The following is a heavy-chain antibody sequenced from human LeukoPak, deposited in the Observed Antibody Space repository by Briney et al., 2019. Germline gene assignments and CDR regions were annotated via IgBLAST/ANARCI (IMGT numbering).Heavy chain of an antibody. CDR3: ARDRYDSSGYFVY. J-gene: IGHJ4*02. D-gene: IGHD3-22*01. CDR1: GLTFSSYD. Sequence: GGSLRLSCAASGLTFSSYDMNWVRQAPGKGLEWVSSITSSSSYIYYADSVKGRFTISRDNAKNSLYLQMNSLRAEDTAVYYCARDRYDSSGYFVYWGRGTLVTVSS. CDR2: ITSSSSYI. V-gene: IGHV3-21*01.